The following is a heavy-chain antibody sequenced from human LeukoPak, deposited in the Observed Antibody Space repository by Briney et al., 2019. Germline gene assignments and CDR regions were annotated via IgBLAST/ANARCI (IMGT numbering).Heavy chain of an antibody. Sequence: PSGTLSLTCTVSGYSISSAYYWGWIRPPPGKGLEWIGSIYHSGSTYYNPSLKSRVTISVDTSKNQFSLKLSSVTAADTAVYFCASSGDYGLIFAYWGQGTLVTVSS. V-gene: IGHV4-38-2*02. J-gene: IGHJ4*02. CDR2: IYHSGST. CDR1: GYSISSAYY. CDR3: ASSGDYGLIFAY. D-gene: IGHD4-17*01.